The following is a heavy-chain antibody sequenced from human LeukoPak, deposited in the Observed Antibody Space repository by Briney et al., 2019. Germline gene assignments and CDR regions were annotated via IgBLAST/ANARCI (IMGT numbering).Heavy chain of an antibody. V-gene: IGHV4-34*01. D-gene: IGHD2-2*03. CDR2: INHSGST. CDR3: ARGLDWIDY. J-gene: IGHJ4*02. CDR1: GGSFSGYY. Sequence: SETLSLTCAVYGGSFSGYYRSWIRQPPGKGLEWIGEINHSGSTNYNPSLKSRVTISVDTSKNQFSLKLSSVTAADTAVYYCARGLDWIDYWGQGTLVTVSS.